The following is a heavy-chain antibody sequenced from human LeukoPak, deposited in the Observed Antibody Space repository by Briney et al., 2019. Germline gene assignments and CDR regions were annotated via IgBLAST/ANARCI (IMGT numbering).Heavy chain of an antibody. CDR2: IYTSGST. CDR1: GGSISSGSYY. D-gene: IGHD3-9*01. V-gene: IGHV4-61*02. CDR3: AGGTWAGRYFDWLLYPSYDY. J-gene: IGHJ4*02. Sequence: SETLSLTCTGSGGSISSGSYYWSWIRQPAGKGLEWIGRIYTSGSTNYNPSLKSRVTISVDTSKNQFSLKLSSVTAADTAVYYCAGGTWAGRYFDWLLYPSYDYWGQGTLVTVSS.